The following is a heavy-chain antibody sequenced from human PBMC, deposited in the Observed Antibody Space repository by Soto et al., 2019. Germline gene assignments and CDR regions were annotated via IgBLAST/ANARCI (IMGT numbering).Heavy chain of an antibody. V-gene: IGHV1-8*01. CDR2: MNTNTGNT. Sequence: ASVKVSCKSSGCTFTDLDSNGVRQAAGQGLEWMGWMNTNTGNTGYAQKFQGRVTMTRGTSISTADMELRRLRAEDTAVHYCARVVGFFGGHYGSWGKGTLVTVSS. CDR3: ARVVGFFGGHYGS. D-gene: IGHD3-3*01. J-gene: IGHJ5*02. CDR1: GCTFTDLD.